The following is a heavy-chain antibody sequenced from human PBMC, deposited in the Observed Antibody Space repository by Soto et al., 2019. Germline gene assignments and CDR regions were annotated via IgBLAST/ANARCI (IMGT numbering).Heavy chain of an antibody. V-gene: IGHV3-7*03. CDR3: AKNPGYYYDSTGYHFDY. J-gene: IGHJ4*02. CDR2: IKQVGSEK. CDR1: GFTFSSYW. D-gene: IGHD3-22*01. Sequence: PGGSLRLSCAASGFTFSSYWMSWVRQAPGKGLEWVANIKQVGSEKYYVDSVKGRFTISRDNAKNSLYLQMNSLRAEDTAVYYCAKNPGYYYDSTGYHFDYWGQGTLVTVSS.